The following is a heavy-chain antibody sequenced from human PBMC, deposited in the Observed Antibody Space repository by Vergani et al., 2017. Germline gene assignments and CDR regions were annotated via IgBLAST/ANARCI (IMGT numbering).Heavy chain of an antibody. CDR1: GFTFSSYA. Sequence: EVQLVESGGGLVQPGGSLRLSCSASGFTFSSYAMHWVRQAPGKGLEYVSAISSNGGSTYYADSVKGRFTISRDNSKNTLYLQMSSLRVEDTAVYYCVKGTSYDFWSGYCDYWGQGTLVTVSS. CDR3: VKGTSYDFWSGYCDY. CDR2: ISSNGGST. D-gene: IGHD3-3*01. J-gene: IGHJ4*02. V-gene: IGHV3-64D*06.